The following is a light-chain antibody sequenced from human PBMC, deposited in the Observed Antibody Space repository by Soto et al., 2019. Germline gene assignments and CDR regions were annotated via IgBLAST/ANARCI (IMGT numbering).Light chain of an antibody. CDR2: ATS. J-gene: IGKJ1*01. V-gene: IGKV1-27*01. CDR1: QGISNY. CDR3: QKYNSAPWT. Sequence: DIQMTQSPSSLSASVGDRVTITCRASQGISNYVAWYQQKPGKVPRLLIYATSTLQSGVPSRFSGSGSGTDFTLTISSLQPEDVATYYCQKYNSAPWTFGQGTKVEIK.